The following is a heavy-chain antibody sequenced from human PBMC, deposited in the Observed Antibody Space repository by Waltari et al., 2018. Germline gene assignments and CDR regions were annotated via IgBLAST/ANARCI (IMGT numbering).Heavy chain of an antibody. CDR1: GGSISSSSYY. V-gene: IGHV4-39*07. CDR2: IYYGGNT. D-gene: IGHD6-13*01. J-gene: IGHJ4*02. Sequence: QLQLQESGPGLVKPSETLSLTCTVSGGSISSSSYYWGWVRQPPGKGLEWIGNIYYGGNTYYNTSLESRVTISIDTSKNQFSLNLNSVTAADTAVYFCARDPRRGTAAGTAYDYWGQGA. CDR3: ARDPRRGTAAGTAYDY.